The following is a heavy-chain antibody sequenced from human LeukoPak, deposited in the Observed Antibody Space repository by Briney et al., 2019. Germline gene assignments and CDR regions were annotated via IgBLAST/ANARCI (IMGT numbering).Heavy chain of an antibody. CDR2: VNPSGDTT. CDR1: GYTFSRYY. D-gene: IGHD6-13*01. J-gene: IGHJ4*02. CDR3: AREGAAAGRFFDY. Sequence: GASVKVSCKASGYTFSRYYMSWVRQAPGQGLEWMGIVNPSGDTTSYAQKFQGRVTMTRDTSTNTVYMELSSLRSEDTAVYYCAREGAAAGRFFDYWGQGTLVTVSS. V-gene: IGHV1-46*01.